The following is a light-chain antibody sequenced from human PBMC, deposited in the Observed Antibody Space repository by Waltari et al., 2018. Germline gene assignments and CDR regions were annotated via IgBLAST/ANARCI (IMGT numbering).Light chain of an antibody. V-gene: IGKV4-1*01. Sequence: DIVMTQSPDSLGVSLGERATIHCKSSQSVFYANNKNYLAWYQQRPGQPPKLLTYWASNRASGVPDRFSGSGSGTDFTLTISSLLAEDAAIYYCQQYYSTRPLTFGGGTKVEIK. CDR1: QSVFYANNKNY. CDR3: QQYYSTRPLT. CDR2: WAS. J-gene: IGKJ4*01.